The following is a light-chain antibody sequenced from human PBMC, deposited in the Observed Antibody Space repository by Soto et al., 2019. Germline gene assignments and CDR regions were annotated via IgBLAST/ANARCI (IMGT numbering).Light chain of an antibody. V-gene: IGKV2-28*01. J-gene: IGKJ1*01. CDR2: LGS. Sequence: DIVMAQSPLSLPVTPGEPASISCRSSQSLRHSNGYNYLDWYMQRPGQSPQLLMFLGSNRASGVPDRFSGSGSGRDFTLKISRVEAEDVGVYYCMQALQTPRTFGQGTKVEIK. CDR3: MQALQTPRT. CDR1: QSLRHSNGYNY.